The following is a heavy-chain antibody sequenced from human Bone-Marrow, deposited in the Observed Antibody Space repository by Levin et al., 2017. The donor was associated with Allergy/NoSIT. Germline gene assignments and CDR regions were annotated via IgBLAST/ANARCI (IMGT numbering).Heavy chain of an antibody. D-gene: IGHD3-22*01. J-gene: IGHJ4*02. Sequence: PGGSLRLSCSASGFIFSSYLLTWVRQAPGKGLEWVSGISGSGGSTEYADSVKGRFTISRDNSENTLYLQMDSLRAEDTAVYYCASDREGDPSCYYSLGQGTLVTVSS. CDR1: GFIFSSYL. CDR2: ISGSGGST. CDR3: ASDREGDPSCYYS. V-gene: IGHV3-23*01.